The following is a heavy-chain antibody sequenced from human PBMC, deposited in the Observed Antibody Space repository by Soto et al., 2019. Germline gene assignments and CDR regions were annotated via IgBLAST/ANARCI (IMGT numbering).Heavy chain of an antibody. CDR2: IRSKANSYAT. V-gene: IGHV3-73*01. D-gene: IGHD6-19*01. J-gene: IGHJ4*02. CDR3: TRYVSVAGTDYFDY. CDR1: GFTFSGSA. Sequence: GSLRLSCAASGFTFSGSAMHWVRQASGKGLEWVGRIRSKANSYATAYAASVKGRFTISRDDSKNTAYLQMNSLKTEDTAVYYCTRYVSVAGTDYFDYWGQGTLVTVSS.